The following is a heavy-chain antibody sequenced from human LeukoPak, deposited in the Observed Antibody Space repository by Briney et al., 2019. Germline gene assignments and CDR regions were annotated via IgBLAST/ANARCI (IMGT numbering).Heavy chain of an antibody. D-gene: IGHD5-24*01. CDR3: VRARRRDDAFDL. CDR1: GFTFSSYE. Sequence: GGSLRLSCAASGFTFSSYEMNWVRQAPGKGLEWVSYISSSGSTIYYADSVKGRFTISRDNAKNSLYLQMNSLRAEDTAVYYCVRARRRDDAFDLWGQGTMVTVSS. CDR2: ISSSGSTI. V-gene: IGHV3-48*03. J-gene: IGHJ3*01.